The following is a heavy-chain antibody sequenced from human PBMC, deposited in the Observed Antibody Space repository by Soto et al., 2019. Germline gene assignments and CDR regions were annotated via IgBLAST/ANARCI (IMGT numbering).Heavy chain of an antibody. Sequence: SLRLSCAASEFTFSNYGIHWVRQAPGKGLEWVAVISFDGTKKYYAGSVKGRFASSRDNSKNTVYLEMNSLRVEDTAVYYCAKDFAVVTGKDFYYAMDVWGQGTMVTVS. D-gene: IGHD2-21*02. J-gene: IGHJ6*02. CDR3: AKDFAVVTGKDFYYAMDV. V-gene: IGHV3-30*18. CDR2: ISFDGTKK. CDR1: EFTFSNYG.